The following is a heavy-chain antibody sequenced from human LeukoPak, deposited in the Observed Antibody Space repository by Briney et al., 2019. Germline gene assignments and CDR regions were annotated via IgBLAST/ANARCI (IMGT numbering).Heavy chain of an antibody. Sequence: PSETLSLTCAVYGGSFSGYYWSWIRQPPGKGLEWIGEINHSGSTNYNPSLKSRVTISVDTSKNQFSLKLSSATAADTAVYYCARGYRYCSSTSCYNRAFDIWGQGTMVTVSS. CDR2: INHSGST. CDR1: GGSFSGYY. J-gene: IGHJ3*02. V-gene: IGHV4-34*01. CDR3: ARGYRYCSSTSCYNRAFDI. D-gene: IGHD2-2*02.